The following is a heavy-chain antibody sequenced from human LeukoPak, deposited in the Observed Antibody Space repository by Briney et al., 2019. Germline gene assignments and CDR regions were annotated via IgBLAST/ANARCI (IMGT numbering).Heavy chain of an antibody. V-gene: IGHV4-59*01. D-gene: IGHD6-13*01. CDR1: DDSITIYY. J-gene: IGHJ4*02. CDR3: ARTIAAAGTLYYFDY. CDR2: IYYSGST. Sequence: SETLSLTCSVSDDSITIYYWTWIRQPPGKGLEWIGYIYYSGSTNYNPSLKSRVTISVDTSKNQFSLKLSSVTAADTAVYYCARTIAAAGTLYYFDYWGQGTLVTVSS.